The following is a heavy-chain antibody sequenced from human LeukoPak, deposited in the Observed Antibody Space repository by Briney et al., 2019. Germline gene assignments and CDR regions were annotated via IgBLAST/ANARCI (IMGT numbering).Heavy chain of an antibody. D-gene: IGHD1-1*01. CDR1: GFTFSSLA. CDR2: IRSNGDTT. J-gene: IGHJ4*02. CDR3: AKGQELDDGVFDS. Sequence: PGGSLRLSCTASGFTFSSLAMTWVRQAPGKGLEWVSTIRSNGDTTYNADSVKGRFTISRDNSKNTLYLELNSLRVEDMATFYCAKGQELDDGVFDSWGQGTMVTVSS. V-gene: IGHV3-23*01.